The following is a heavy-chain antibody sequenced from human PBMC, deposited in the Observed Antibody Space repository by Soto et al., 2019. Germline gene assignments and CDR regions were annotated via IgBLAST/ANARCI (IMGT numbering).Heavy chain of an antibody. D-gene: IGHD3-9*01. J-gene: IGHJ3*02. CDR3: ARALYYDILTGPDAFDI. Sequence: ASVNGSCNASGYTFTGYYMHWVRQAPGQGLEWMGWINPNSGGTNYAQKFQGWVTMTRDTSISTAYMELSRLRSDDTAVYYCARALYYDILTGPDAFDIWGQGTMVTVSS. CDR2: INPNSGGT. V-gene: IGHV1-2*04. CDR1: GYTFTGYY.